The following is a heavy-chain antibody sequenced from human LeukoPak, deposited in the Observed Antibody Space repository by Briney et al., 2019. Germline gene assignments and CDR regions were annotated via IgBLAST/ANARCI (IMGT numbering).Heavy chain of an antibody. D-gene: IGHD2-2*01. Sequence: GGSLRLSCVASGFTFSSYAMSWVRQAPGKGLQWVSTLCTSSGNTYYADSVKGRFAISRDNSKNTLYLQMNSLRAEDTAVYYCAKCSGTSCFTFDYWGRGTLVTLSS. CDR1: GFTFSSYA. J-gene: IGHJ4*02. CDR3: AKCSGTSCFTFDY. V-gene: IGHV3-23*01. CDR2: LCTSSGNT.